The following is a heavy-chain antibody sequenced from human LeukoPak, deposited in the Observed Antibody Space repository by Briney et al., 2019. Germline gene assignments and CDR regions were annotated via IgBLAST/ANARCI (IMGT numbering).Heavy chain of an antibody. V-gene: IGHV3-30-3*01. CDR2: ISYDGSNK. J-gene: IGHJ4*02. CDR3: ARDLPFGSGWYYFDY. CDR1: GFTFSSYA. Sequence: GRSLRLSCAASGFTFSSYAMHWVRQAPGKGLEWVAVISYDGSNKYYADSVKGRFTISRDNSKNTLYLQMNSLRAEDTAVYYCARDLPFGSGWYYFDYWGQGTLVTVSS. D-gene: IGHD6-19*01.